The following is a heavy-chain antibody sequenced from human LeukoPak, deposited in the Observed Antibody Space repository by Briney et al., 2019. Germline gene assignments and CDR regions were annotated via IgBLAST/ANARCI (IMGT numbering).Heavy chain of an antibody. CDR2: IWYDGSNK. J-gene: IGHJ4*02. CDR3: ASSNWNDESLSDY. V-gene: IGHV3-33*08. CDR1: GFTFTDYY. D-gene: IGHD1-20*01. Sequence: GGSLRLSCAASGFTFTDYYMSWIRQAPGKGLEWVAVIWYDGSNKYYADSVKGRFTISRDNSKNTLYLQMNSLRAEDTAVYYCASSNWNDESLSDYWGQGTLVTVSS.